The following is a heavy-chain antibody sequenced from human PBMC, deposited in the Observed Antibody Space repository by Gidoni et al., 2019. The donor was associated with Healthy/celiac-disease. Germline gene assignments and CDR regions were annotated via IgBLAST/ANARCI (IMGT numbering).Heavy chain of an antibody. CDR3: AKEAYYDFWSGYYPDY. Sequence: QVQLVESGVGVVQPGRSLRLSCAASGFTFSSYGMHWVRQAPGKGLEWVAVISYDGSNKYYADSVKGRFTISRDNSKNTLYLQMNSLRAEDTAVYYCAKEAYYDFWSGYYPDYWGQGTLVTVSS. D-gene: IGHD3-3*01. V-gene: IGHV3-30*18. CDR2: ISYDGSNK. CDR1: GFTFSSYG. J-gene: IGHJ4*02.